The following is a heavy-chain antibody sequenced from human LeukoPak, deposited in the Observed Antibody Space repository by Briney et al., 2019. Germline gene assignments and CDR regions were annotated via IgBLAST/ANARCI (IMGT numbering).Heavy chain of an antibody. D-gene: IGHD3-3*01. CDR2: IKQDGSEK. CDR3: ARQRPYAEFFGVVYYFDY. CDR1: GFTFSTFW. J-gene: IGHJ4*02. Sequence: GGSLRLSCAASGFTFSTFWMSWVRQAPGKGLEWVANIKQDGSEKYYVDSVKGRFTISRDNAKNSLYLQMNSLRAEDTAVYYCARQRPYAEFFGVVYYFDYWGQGTLVTVSS. V-gene: IGHV3-7*01.